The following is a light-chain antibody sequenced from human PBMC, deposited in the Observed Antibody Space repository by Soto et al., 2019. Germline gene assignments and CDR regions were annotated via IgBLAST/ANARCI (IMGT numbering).Light chain of an antibody. V-gene: IGKV3-15*01. J-gene: IGKJ4*01. Sequence: EIVMTQSPATLSVSPGERATLSCRASQSVSSNLAWYQQKPGQAPRLLIYGASTRATGIPARFSGSGSGTAFTHTIISLQSEDFAVYYCQQYNNWPPLTFGGGTKAEIK. CDR3: QQYNNWPPLT. CDR1: QSVSSN. CDR2: GAS.